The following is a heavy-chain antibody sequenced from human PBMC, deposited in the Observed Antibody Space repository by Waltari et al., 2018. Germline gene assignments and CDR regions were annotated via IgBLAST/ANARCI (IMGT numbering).Heavy chain of an antibody. J-gene: IGHJ4*02. CDR3: ARVPGRLERYSDLDY. Sequence: EVQLLESGGGLVTPGGSLRLSCEASGFTFGTYSLNWVRQAPGKGLEWFSSISPDSSYIYYAGSVKGRFTISRDNAKNSLYVQMSSLRAEDTAVYYCARVPGRLERYSDLDYWGQGTLVTVSS. CDR1: GFTFGTYS. CDR2: ISPDSSYI. V-gene: IGHV3-21*01. D-gene: IGHD1-1*01.